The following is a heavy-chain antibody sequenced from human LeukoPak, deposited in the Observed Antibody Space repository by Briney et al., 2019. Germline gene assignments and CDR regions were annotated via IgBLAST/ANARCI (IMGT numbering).Heavy chain of an antibody. Sequence: ASVKYSCKPCGNTFASYGISWVRHARGQGLEWMGWISAYNGNTNYAQKLQGRVTMTTDTSTSTAYMELRSLRSDDTAVYYCARDPGYSYGLMYYYYYGMDVWGQGTTVTVSS. CDR2: ISAYNGNT. D-gene: IGHD5-18*01. CDR1: GNTFASYG. J-gene: IGHJ6*02. CDR3: ARDPGYSYGLMYYYYYGMDV. V-gene: IGHV1-18*01.